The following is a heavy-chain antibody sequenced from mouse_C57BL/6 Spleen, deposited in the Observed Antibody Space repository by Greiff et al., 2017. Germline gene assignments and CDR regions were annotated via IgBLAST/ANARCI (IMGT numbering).Heavy chain of an antibody. CDR3: ARGGPRLDY. V-gene: IGHV1-82*01. J-gene: IGHJ2*01. CDR2: IYPGDGDT. Sequence: QVQLQQSGPELVKPGASVKISCKASGYAFSSSWMNWVKQRPGKGLEWIGRIYPGDGDTNYNGKFKGKATLTADKSSSTAYMQLSSLTSEDSAVYFCARGGPRLDYWGQGTTLTVSS. CDR1: GYAFSSSW.